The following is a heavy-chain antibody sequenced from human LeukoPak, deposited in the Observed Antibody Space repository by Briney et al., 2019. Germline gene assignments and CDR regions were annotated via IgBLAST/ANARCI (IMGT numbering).Heavy chain of an antibody. CDR3: ARDHRSAFDI. CDR2: ISSSSSYI. CDR1: GFTFSSYS. V-gene: IGHV3-21*01. Sequence: GVSLRLSCAASGFTFSSYSMNWVRQAPGKGLEWVSSISSSSSYIYYADSVKGRFTISRDNAKNSLYLQMNSLGAEDTAVYYCARDHRSAFDIWGQGTMVTVSS. J-gene: IGHJ3*02.